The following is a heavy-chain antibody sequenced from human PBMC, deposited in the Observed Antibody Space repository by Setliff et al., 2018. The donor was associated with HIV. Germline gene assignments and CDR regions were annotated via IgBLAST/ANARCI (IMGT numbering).Heavy chain of an antibody. CDR2: IFYTGRT. Sequence: SETLSLTCSVSGGSISSSTYYWGWIRQPPGKGLEWIGDIFYTGRTYYNPSLKSRVAISIDTSKNQFSLTMSSVTAADTAVYYCARDRYAGEIDYWGQGTLVTVSS. D-gene: IGHD3-10*01. J-gene: IGHJ4*02. V-gene: IGHV4-39*07. CDR1: GGSISSSTYY. CDR3: ARDRYAGEIDY.